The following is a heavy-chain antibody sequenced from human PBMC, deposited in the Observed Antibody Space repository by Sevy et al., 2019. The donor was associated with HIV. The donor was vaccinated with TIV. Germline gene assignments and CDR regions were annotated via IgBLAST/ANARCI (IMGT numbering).Heavy chain of an antibody. V-gene: IGHV1-2*06. CDR3: ARTRRSIVGATTYYFDY. CDR2: INPNSGGT. Sequence: ASVKLSCKASGYTFTGYYMHWVRQAPGQGLEWMGRINPNSGGTNYAQKFQGRVTMTRDTSISTAYMELSRLRSDDTAVYYCARTRRSIVGATTYYFDYWGQGTLVTVSS. J-gene: IGHJ4*02. CDR1: GYTFTGYY. D-gene: IGHD1-26*01.